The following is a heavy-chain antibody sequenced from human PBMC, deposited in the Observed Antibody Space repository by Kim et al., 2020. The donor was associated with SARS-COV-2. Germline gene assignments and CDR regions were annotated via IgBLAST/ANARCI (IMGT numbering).Heavy chain of an antibody. CDR2: IYFSGSS. CDR3: ARGPPRADCGANCYLDY. Sequence: SETLSLTCTVSGGSISTNYWGWLRQSAGKGLEWIGRIYFSGSSDYNASLRGRVAMSVDTSRNQFSLELSSVTAADTAVYFCARGPPRADCGANCYLDYWGQGILVTVSA. D-gene: IGHD2-21*02. CDR1: GGSISTNY. J-gene: IGHJ4*02. V-gene: IGHV4-4*07.